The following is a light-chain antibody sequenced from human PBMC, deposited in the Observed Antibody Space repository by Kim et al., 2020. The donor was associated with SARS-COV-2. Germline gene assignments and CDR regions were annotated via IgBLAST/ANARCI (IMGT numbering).Light chain of an antibody. V-gene: IGKV1D-12*01. CDR3: QQASFYPFT. CDR1: QDVRNW. CDR2: TTS. J-gene: IGKJ2*01. Sequence: SASVGDTVIITCRASQDVRNWLAWYQQKPGKAPRLLVYTTSTLQSGVPPRFSGSGSGTEFTLTVSGLQSEDFATYFCQQASFYPFTFGQGTKLEI.